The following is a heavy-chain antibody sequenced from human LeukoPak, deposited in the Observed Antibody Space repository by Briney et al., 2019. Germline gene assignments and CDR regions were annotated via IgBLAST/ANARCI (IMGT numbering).Heavy chain of an antibody. CDR2: ISRSSKYI. V-gene: IGHV3-21*01. CDR1: GFTFSSYT. CDR3: ARGDYDSSGYYYDY. J-gene: IGHJ4*02. Sequence: GGSLRLSCAASGFTFSSYTMNWVRQAPGKGLEWVSSISRSSKYIYYAESVKGRFTISRDNAKNSLYLQMNSLRAEDTAVYYCARGDYDSSGYYYDYWGQGILVTASS. D-gene: IGHD3-22*01.